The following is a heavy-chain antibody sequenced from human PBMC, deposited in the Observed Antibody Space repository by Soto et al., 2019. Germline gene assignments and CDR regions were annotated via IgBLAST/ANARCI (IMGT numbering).Heavy chain of an antibody. CDR1: GDSISRDGSS. CDR2: IYHSGAT. CDR3: AREMSYYIDS. Sequence: QVQLQESGSGLVKPSQTLVLTCTVSGDSISRDGSSWSWLRQPPGKGLEWIGYIYHSGATYYNPSLKSRVTTSVDKSKNQFSLSLASVTAADTAVYYCAREMSYYIDSWGHGTLVTVSS. J-gene: IGHJ4*01. V-gene: IGHV4-30-2*01.